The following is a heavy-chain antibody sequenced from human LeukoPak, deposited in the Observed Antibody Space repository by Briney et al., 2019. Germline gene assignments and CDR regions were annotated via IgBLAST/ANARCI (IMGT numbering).Heavy chain of an antibody. Sequence: PSETLSLTCDVSGYSINFGHLWGWFRQPPGKRLEWIASISHSGRTYYTPSLKSRVTISVDTLKNRFSLKVTFVTAEDTAMYFCARESSAVAHTMIRDWLDPWGQGTLVTVSS. D-gene: IGHD3-22*01. CDR3: ARESSAVAHTMIRDWLDP. J-gene: IGHJ5*02. V-gene: IGHV4-38-2*02. CDR2: ISHSGRT. CDR1: GYSINFGHL.